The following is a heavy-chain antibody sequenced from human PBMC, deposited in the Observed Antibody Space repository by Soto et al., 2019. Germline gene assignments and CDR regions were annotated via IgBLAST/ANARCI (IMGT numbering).Heavy chain of an antibody. J-gene: IGHJ4*02. CDR1: GYTFNTYY. CDR2: IHPSGGGT. D-gene: IGHD2-21*02. V-gene: IGHV1-46*02. CDR3: ARGGHIAVVTASFDN. Sequence: QVQLVQSGAEVRKPGASVKVSCKPSGYTFNTYYLHWLRQAPGQALEWMGVIHPSGGGTTYAQKFLGRVTVTRDTSTTTVFMELNSLRSDDTAVYYCARGGHIAVVTASFDNWGQGTLVTVSS.